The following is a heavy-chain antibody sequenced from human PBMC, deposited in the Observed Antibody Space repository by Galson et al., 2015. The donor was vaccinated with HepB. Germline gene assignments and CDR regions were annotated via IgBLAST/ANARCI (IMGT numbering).Heavy chain of an antibody. CDR3: AADSVVVTAHA. Sequence: SVKVSCKASGYTFTSSAVQWVRQARGQRLEWIGWIVVGSSNTNYAQKFQERVTITRDMSTNTAYMELSSLRSEDTAVYYCAADSVVVTAHAWGQGTLVTVSS. D-gene: IGHD2-21*02. CDR2: IVVGSSNT. V-gene: IGHV1-58*01. J-gene: IGHJ1*01. CDR1: GYTFTSSA.